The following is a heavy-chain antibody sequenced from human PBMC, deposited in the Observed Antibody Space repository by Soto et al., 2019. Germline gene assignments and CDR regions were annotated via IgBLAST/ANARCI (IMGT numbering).Heavy chain of an antibody. CDR1: GYSFTRYW. CDR3: ARSMGSSSHYFDY. Sequence: GESLKISCKGSGYSFTRYWIGWVRQMPGKGLEWVGIIYPGDSDTRYSPSFQGQVTISVDKSISTAYLQWSSLKASDTAMYYCARSMGSSSHYFDYWGQGTLVTVSS. J-gene: IGHJ4*02. V-gene: IGHV5-51*01. CDR2: IYPGDSDT. D-gene: IGHD6-6*01.